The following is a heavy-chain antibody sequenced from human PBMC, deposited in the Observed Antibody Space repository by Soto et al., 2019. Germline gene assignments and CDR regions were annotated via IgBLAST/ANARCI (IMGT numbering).Heavy chain of an antibody. D-gene: IGHD1-26*01. CDR1: GFTFSSYS. CDR2: ISSSSRHI. V-gene: IGHV3-21*01. J-gene: IGHJ1*01. CDR3: ARDPSDLWEPDQYFPH. Sequence: GGSLRLSCAASGFTFSSYSMNWVRQAPGEGLEWVSSISSSSRHIYYADSVKGRFTISRDNAKNSLYLQMNSLRAEDTAMYFCARDPSDLWEPDQYFPHWGQGTLVTVPQ.